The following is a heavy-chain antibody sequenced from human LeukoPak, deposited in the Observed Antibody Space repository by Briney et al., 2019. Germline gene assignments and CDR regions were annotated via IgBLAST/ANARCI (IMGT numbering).Heavy chain of an antibody. J-gene: IGHJ4*02. Sequence: ASVKVSCKASGYTFTSYAMHWVRQAPGQRLEWMGWINAGNGNTKYSQKFQGRVTITRDTSASTAYMELSSLRSEDTAVYYYAREGVGDSSGLDYWGQGTLVTVSS. CDR3: AREGVGDSSGLDY. CDR2: INAGNGNT. V-gene: IGHV1-3*01. CDR1: GYTFTSYA. D-gene: IGHD3-22*01.